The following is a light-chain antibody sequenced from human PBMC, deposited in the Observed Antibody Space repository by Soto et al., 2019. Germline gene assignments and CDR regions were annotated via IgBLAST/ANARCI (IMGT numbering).Light chain of an antibody. J-gene: IGLJ2*01. CDR1: SSDVGSYNL. V-gene: IGLV2-14*02. Sequence: QSVLTQPASVSGSPGQSITISCTGTSSDVGSYNLVSWYQQHPGKAPKLMIYEVSNRPSGVSNRFSGSKSGNTASLTISELQAEDEADYYCSSYTSRSTPVFGGGTQLTVL. CDR2: EVS. CDR3: SSYTSRSTPV.